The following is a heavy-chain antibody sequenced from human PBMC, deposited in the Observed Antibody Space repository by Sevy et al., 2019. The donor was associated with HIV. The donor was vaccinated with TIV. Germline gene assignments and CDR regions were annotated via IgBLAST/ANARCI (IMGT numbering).Heavy chain of an antibody. CDR1: GYTFASYG. CDR2: ISGDDGKT. Sequence: ASVKVSCRASGYTFASYGISWVRQAPGNGLEWLGWISGDDGKTNCAQKVQGRVTMNTDTLTTTVYMELMGLRIDDTAVYYCARDRRVYDSSFGRADFWAQGTLVTVSS. V-gene: IGHV1-18*01. D-gene: IGHD3-22*01. J-gene: IGHJ4*02. CDR3: ARDRRVYDSSFGRADF.